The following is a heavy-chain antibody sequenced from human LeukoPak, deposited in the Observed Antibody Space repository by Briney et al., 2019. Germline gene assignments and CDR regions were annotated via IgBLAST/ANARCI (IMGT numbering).Heavy chain of an antibody. CDR1: GGSISNYY. V-gene: IGHV4-59*01. Sequence: SETLSLTCTVSGGSISNYYWSWIRQPPGKGLEWIGYIYYSGTTNYNPSLKSRVTISVDTSKNQFSLKVNSVIAADTAVYYCARSLYYYGSDSFDIWGQGTMVTVSS. CDR2: IYYSGTT. CDR3: ARSLYYYGSDSFDI. D-gene: IGHD3-10*01. J-gene: IGHJ3*02.